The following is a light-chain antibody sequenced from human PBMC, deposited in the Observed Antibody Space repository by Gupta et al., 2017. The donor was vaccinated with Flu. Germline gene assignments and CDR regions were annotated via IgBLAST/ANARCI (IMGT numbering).Light chain of an antibody. CDR1: HGSSSY. V-gene: IGKV3-11*01. CDR3: QQCSNWPQT. CDR2: DAS. J-gene: IGKJ1*01. Sequence: PALSFSPPGGAAPPSCSGRHGSSSYLAWYQQKPGQAPRLLIYDASSRATGIPARFSGSGSGTDFTLTISSLEPEDFAVYYCQQCSNWPQTFGQGTKVEIK.